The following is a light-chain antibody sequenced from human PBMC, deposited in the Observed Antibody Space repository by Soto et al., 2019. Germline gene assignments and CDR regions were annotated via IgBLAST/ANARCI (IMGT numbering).Light chain of an antibody. CDR2: EVT. Sequence: QSVLTQPASVSGSPGQSITIPCTGTSGDVGGYNLVSWYQQHPGKAHKLMIYEVTERPSGVSNRFSGSKSGNTASLTISGLQPDDEADYYCCSYAGNSEVFGTGTKLTVL. CDR3: CSYAGNSEV. J-gene: IGLJ1*01. V-gene: IGLV2-23*02. CDR1: SGDVGGYNL.